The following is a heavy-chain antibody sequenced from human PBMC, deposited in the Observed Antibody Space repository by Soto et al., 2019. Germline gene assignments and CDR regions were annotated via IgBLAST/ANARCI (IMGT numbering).Heavy chain of an antibody. D-gene: IGHD7-27*01. J-gene: IGHJ3*02. V-gene: IGHV3-33*01. CDR3: ARDLPRDDYETGGSPFDAFDI. Sequence: GGSLRLSCAASGFTFSSYGMHWVRQAPGKGLEWVSVIWHDGSKRYYADSVKGRFTISRDNSKNTLNLQMNSLRSEDTAVYYCARDLPRDDYETGGSPFDAFDIWGQGTMVTVSS. CDR1: GFTFSSYG. CDR2: IWHDGSKR.